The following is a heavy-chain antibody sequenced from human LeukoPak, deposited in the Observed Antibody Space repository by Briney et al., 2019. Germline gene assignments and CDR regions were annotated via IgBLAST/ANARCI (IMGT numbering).Heavy chain of an antibody. Sequence: ASVKVSCKASGYTFTSYGISWVRQAPGQGLEWMGWISAYNGNTNYAQKLQGRVTMTTDTSTSTAYMELRSLRSDDTAVYYCARDPGDCSNGVCYLFDYWGQGTLVTVSS. J-gene: IGHJ4*02. CDR3: ARDPGDCSNGVCYLFDY. V-gene: IGHV1-18*01. D-gene: IGHD2-8*01. CDR2: ISAYNGNT. CDR1: GYTFTSYG.